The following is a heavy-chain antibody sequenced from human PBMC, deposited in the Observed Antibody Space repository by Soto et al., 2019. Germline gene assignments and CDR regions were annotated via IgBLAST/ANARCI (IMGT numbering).Heavy chain of an antibody. CDR2: IYWDDSK. V-gene: IGHV2-5*02. CDR3: AHKGPEAWPLDY. CDR1: GFSLSTSGVG. J-gene: IGHJ4*02. Sequence: QITLKESGPTLVRPTQTLTLTCAFSGFSLSTSGVGVGWNRQPPGKALEWLAVIYWDDSKHYSPSLRSRLTITKDTSKHQVVLTITNMDPMDTGTYYCAHKGPEAWPLDYWGQGTRVTVSS.